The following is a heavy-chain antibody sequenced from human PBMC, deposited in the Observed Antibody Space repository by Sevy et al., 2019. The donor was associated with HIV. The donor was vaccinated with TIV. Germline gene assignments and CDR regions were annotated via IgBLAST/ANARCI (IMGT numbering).Heavy chain of an antibody. CDR2: IKQDGSEK. J-gene: IGHJ5*02. V-gene: IGHV3-7*01. D-gene: IGHD5-18*01. CDR1: GFTFSSYW. Sequence: GGSLRLSCAASGFTFSSYWMSWVRQAPGKGVEWVANIKQDGSEKYYVDSVKGRFTISRDNAKNSLYLQMNSLRAEDTAVYYCARDREVHGERGYSYGQPPIFDPWGQGTLVTVSS. CDR3: ARDREVHGERGYSYGQPPIFDP.